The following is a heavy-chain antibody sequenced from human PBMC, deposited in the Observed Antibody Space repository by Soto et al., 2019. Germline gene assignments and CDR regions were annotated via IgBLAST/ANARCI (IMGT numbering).Heavy chain of an antibody. V-gene: IGHV4-30-2*01. CDR1: GGSISSGGYS. Sequence: QLQLQESGSGLVKPSQTLSLTCAVSGGSISSGGYSWSWIRQPPGKGLEWIGYIYHSGSTYYNPSLKSRVTISVDRSKNQFSLKLSSVTAADTAVYYCARGRLVSGWKNYGMDVWGQGTTVTVSS. CDR2: IYHSGST. J-gene: IGHJ6*02. CDR3: ARGRLVSGWKNYGMDV. D-gene: IGHD6-19*01.